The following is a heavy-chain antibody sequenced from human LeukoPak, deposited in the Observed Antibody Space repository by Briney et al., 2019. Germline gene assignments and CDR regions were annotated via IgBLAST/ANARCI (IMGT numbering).Heavy chain of an antibody. CDR2: IKSKTDGGTT. V-gene: IGHV3-15*01. Sequence: GGSLRLSCAASGFTFSNAWTSWVRQAPGKGLEWVGRIKSKTDGGTTDYAAPVKGRFTISRDDSKNTLYLQMNSLKTEDTAVYYCTTEIQGYCSGGSCYSGVYWGQGTLVTVSS. D-gene: IGHD2-15*01. CDR3: TTEIQGYCSGGSCYSGVY. CDR1: GFTFSNAW. J-gene: IGHJ4*02.